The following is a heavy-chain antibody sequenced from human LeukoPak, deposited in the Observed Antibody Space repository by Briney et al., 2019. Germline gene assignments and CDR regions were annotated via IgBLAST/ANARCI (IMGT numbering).Heavy chain of an antibody. J-gene: IGHJ3*01. V-gene: IGHV4-59*08. Sequence: SETLSLTCTVSGGSMSSNYWSWIRQPPGKGLEWIGYIYNSGTIYYSGSTNYNPSLLSRVTISVDTSKNQFSLKLRSVTAADTAVYYCARPFSGSYSDAFDLWGQGTMVTDSS. D-gene: IGHD1-26*01. CDR3: ARPFSGSYSDAFDL. CDR1: GGSMSSNY. CDR2: IYNSGTIYYSGST.